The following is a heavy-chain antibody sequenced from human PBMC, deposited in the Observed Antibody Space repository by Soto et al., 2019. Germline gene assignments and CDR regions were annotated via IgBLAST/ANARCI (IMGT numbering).Heavy chain of an antibody. J-gene: IGHJ5*02. V-gene: IGHV4-59*01. CDR3: ARDGLVVGATPRGNWFDP. CDR1: GGSTSSYY. D-gene: IGHD1-26*01. Sequence: SETLSLTCTVSGGSTSSYYWSWIRQPPGKGLEWIGYIYYSGSTNYNPSLKSRVTISVDTSKNQFSLKLSSVTAADTAVYYCARDGLVVGATPRGNWFDPWGQGTLVTVSS. CDR2: IYYSGST.